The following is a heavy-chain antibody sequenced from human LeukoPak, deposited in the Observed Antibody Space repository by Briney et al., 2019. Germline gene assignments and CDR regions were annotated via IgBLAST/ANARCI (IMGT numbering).Heavy chain of an antibody. CDR1: GYTFTNYH. J-gene: IGHJ4*02. Sequence: GASVKVSCKASGYTFTNYHINWVRQAPGQGLEWVGWMNPNNGDSGFAQNFQGRVAITRDTSMSTAYMDLGSPRSEDTAVYFCARTTSFTASGYDYWGQGTLVTVSS. V-gene: IGHV1-8*03. CDR2: MNPNNGDS. CDR3: ARTTSFTASGYDY. D-gene: IGHD6-25*01.